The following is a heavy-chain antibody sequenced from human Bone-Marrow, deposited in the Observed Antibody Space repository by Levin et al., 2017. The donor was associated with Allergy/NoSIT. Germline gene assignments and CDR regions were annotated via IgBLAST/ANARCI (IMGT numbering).Heavy chain of an antibody. CDR2: ISYDGNKE. CDR3: AKDLQGGSADY. D-gene: IGHD3-16*01. J-gene: IGHJ4*02. CDR1: GFSFNNYG. Sequence: PGGSLRLSCAASGFSFNNYGMHWVRQAPGKGLEWISLISYDGNKEWYADSVKGRLTISRDNSRNTLYLQMNGLRVEDTAMYYCAKDLQGGSADYWGQGTLVTVSS. V-gene: IGHV3-30*18.